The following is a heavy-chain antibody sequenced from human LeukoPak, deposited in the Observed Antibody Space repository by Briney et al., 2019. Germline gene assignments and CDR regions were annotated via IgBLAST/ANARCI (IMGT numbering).Heavy chain of an antibody. CDR2: IHHSGAT. CDR3: ARVDIAVVPSTNFDF. D-gene: IGHD2-2*01. V-gene: IGHV4-38-2*02. Sequence: SETLSLTCTVSGYSISSGYQWAWIRQPPGKGLEWIASIHHSGATYYSPSLKSRVTMSVDTSKNQFSLKLSSVTAADTAVYYCARVDIAVVPSTNFDFWGQGTLVTVSS. J-gene: IGHJ4*02. CDR1: GYSISSGYQ.